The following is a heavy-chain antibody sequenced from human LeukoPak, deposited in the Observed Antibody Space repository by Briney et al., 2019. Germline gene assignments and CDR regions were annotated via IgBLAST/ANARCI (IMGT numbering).Heavy chain of an antibody. J-gene: IGHJ4*02. D-gene: IGHD3-22*01. CDR2: INPSGGST. Sequence: ASVKVSCKASGYTFTSYYMHWVRQAPGHGLEWMGIINPSGGSTSYAQKFQGRVTMTRDTSTSTVYMELSSLRSEDTAVYYCARDRETYYYDSSGYYPPRILDYWGQGTLVTVSS. V-gene: IGHV1-46*01. CDR3: ARDRETYYYDSSGYYPPRILDY. CDR1: GYTFTSYY.